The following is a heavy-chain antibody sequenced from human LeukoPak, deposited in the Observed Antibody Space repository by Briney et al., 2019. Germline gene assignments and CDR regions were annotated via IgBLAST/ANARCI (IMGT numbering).Heavy chain of an antibody. D-gene: IGHD2-15*01. V-gene: IGHV3-23*01. CDR2: ISGRRGST. CDR3: AKVDCSGGSCYHPYNWFDP. Sequence: GGSRRLSCAASGFTFSSYAMSWGRQAPGEGLEWVSAISGRRGSTYYADSVKGRFTISRDNSKNTLYLQMNSLRAEDTAVYYCAKVDCSGGSCYHPYNWFDPWGQGTLVTVSS. J-gene: IGHJ5*02. CDR1: GFTFSSYA.